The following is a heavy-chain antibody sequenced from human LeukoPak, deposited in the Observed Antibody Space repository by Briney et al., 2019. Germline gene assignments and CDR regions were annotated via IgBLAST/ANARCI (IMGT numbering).Heavy chain of an antibody. Sequence: PGGSLRLSCAASGFTFSSYAMSWVRQAPGKGLEWVSAISGSGGSTYYADSVKGRFTISRDNSKNTLYLQMNSLRAEDTAVYYCAKDPLWFGELSGWFDPWGQGTLVTVSS. CDR2: ISGSGGST. CDR1: GFTFSSYA. CDR3: AKDPLWFGELSGWFDP. V-gene: IGHV3-23*01. D-gene: IGHD3-10*01. J-gene: IGHJ5*02.